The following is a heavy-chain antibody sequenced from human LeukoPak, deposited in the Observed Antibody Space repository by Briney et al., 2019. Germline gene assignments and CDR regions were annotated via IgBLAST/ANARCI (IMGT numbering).Heavy chain of an antibody. J-gene: IGHJ4*02. CDR1: GFIFSTYT. Sequence: PGGSLRLSCAASGFIFSTYTMHCVRQTPGKRLEWVAELNEDGNVKYYVDSVEGRFTISRDNAKNSLYLQMNRLRAEDTGVYFCANVPRSTVSYWGRGTLVTVSS. D-gene: IGHD2-15*01. V-gene: IGHV3-7*01. CDR3: ANVPRSTVSY. CDR2: LNEDGNVK.